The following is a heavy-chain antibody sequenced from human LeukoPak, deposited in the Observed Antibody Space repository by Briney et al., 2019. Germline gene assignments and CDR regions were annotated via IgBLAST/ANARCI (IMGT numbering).Heavy chain of an antibody. CDR2: SSPNSGGA. D-gene: IGHD2-15*01. J-gene: IGHJ4*02. CDR1: GYTFIVYY. Sequence: ASVRVSCKASGYTFIVYYIHWVRQAPGQGLDWMGYSSPNSGGANSAQKFRGRVTMTRDTSISTAYMELTRLGSDDTAVYYCAREGDGLLSKDFDYWGQGTLVTVSS. CDR3: AREGDGLLSKDFDY. V-gene: IGHV1-2*02.